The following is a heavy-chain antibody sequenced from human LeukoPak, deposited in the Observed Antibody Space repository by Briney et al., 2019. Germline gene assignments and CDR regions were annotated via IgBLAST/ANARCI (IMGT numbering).Heavy chain of an antibody. V-gene: IGHV1-69*13. CDR1: GGTFSSYA. D-gene: IGHD4-11*01. CDR2: IIPIFGTA. Sequence: SVKVSCKASGGTFSSYAISWVRQAPGQGLEWMGGIIPIFGTANYAQKFQGRVTITADESTSTAYMELSSLRSEDTAVYYCARDQLDSNYVSSLYLDYWGRGTLVTVSS. CDR3: ARDQLDSNYVSSLYLDY. J-gene: IGHJ4*02.